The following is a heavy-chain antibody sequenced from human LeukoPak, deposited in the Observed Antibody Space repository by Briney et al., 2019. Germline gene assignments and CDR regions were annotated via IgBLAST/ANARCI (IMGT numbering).Heavy chain of an antibody. D-gene: IGHD3-10*01. CDR3: ARGRRVVRGVPQRDDY. V-gene: IGHV1-18*01. CDR1: GYTFTSYG. Sequence: ASVKVSCKASGYTFTSYGISWVRQAPGQGLEWMGWISAYNGNTNYAQKFQGRVTMTRNTSISTAYMELSSLRSEDTAVYYCARGRRVVRGVPQRDDYWGQGTLVTVSS. CDR2: ISAYNGNT. J-gene: IGHJ4*02.